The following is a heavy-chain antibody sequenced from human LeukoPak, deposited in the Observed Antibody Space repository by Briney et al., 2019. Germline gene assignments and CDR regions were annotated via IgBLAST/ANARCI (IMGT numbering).Heavy chain of an antibody. V-gene: IGHV3-53*01. Sequence: PGGSLRLSCAASGFTVSSNHMSWVRQAAGKGLEWVSVIHSGGSTDYADSVKGRFTISRDNSKNTLYLQMNTLRAEDTAVYYCARGPTDDYSNPNWFDPWGQGTLVTVSS. D-gene: IGHD4-11*01. CDR1: GFTVSSNH. CDR3: ARGPTDDYSNPNWFDP. J-gene: IGHJ5*02. CDR2: IHSGGST.